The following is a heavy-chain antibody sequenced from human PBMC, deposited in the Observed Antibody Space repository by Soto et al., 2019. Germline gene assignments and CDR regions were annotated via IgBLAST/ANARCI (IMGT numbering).Heavy chain of an antibody. D-gene: IGHD2-15*01. V-gene: IGHV4-34*01. CDR2: INHSGSS. Sequence: PSETLSLTCTVSGGSFRCYCWGWVRQPPGKGLEWIGEINHSGSSNYHPSLKSRVTISVATSKNQFSLTVNSVTPADTAVYYCARGEITLLGGMDVWGQGTTVTVSS. CDR3: ARGEITLLGGMDV. CDR1: GGSFRCYC. J-gene: IGHJ6*02.